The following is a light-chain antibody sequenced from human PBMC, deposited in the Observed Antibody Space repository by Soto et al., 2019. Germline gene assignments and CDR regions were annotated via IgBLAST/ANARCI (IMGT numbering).Light chain of an antibody. CDR3: AAWDVRLNGYLL. J-gene: IGLJ2*01. Sequence: QSVLTQPPSASGTPGQRVIISCSGGNSNIGINVVNWYQQLPGMPPKLLIYTNDRRPSGVPDRFSASKSGTSASLAISGLQSEDEADYYCAAWDVRLNGYLLFGGGTKLTVL. V-gene: IGLV1-44*01. CDR1: NSNIGINV. CDR2: TND.